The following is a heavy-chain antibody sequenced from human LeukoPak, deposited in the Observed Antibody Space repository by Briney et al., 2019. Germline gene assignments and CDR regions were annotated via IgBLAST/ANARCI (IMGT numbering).Heavy chain of an antibody. CDR2: ISAFNGNT. D-gene: IGHD6-13*01. CDR1: GYTFTSYG. Sequence: ASVKVSCKASGYTFTSYGISWVRQAPGQGLEWMGWISAFNGNTNYAENIQGRVTITTDTSTSTAYMELRSLRSVDTAVYYFARDQDWFRSSWWYDYWGQGTLVTVSS. J-gene: IGHJ4*02. CDR3: ARDQDWFRSSWWYDY. V-gene: IGHV1-18*01.